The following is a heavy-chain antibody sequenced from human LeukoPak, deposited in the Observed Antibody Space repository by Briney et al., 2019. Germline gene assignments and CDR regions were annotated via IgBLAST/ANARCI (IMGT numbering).Heavy chain of an antibody. CDR3: DRESPRYGGPDY. CDR1: GYAFTSNY. Sequence: ASVKLSRYASGYAFTSNYMHWVRHAPAQGLGWVGIITPSGGGTSYSQAFSGRVRITRDTAKSTVYMDLRSLRSGDTAVSYCDRESPRYGGPDYGGQGTLVTVPS. CDR2: ITPSGGGT. V-gene: IGHV1-46*01. J-gene: IGHJ4*02. D-gene: IGHD4-17*01.